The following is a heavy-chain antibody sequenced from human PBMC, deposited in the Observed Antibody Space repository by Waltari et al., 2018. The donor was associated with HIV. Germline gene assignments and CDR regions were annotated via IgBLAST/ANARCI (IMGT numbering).Heavy chain of an antibody. CDR3: ARAGTAGACDSIKCPRNFFDP. CDR2: GYTSGST. CDR1: GGSISSYF. J-gene: IGHJ5*02. V-gene: IGHV4-4*07. D-gene: IGHD3-22*01. Sequence: QVQLQESGPGLVKPSETLSLTCTVSGGSISSYFWSWLRQPAGRGLGWIGRGYTSGSTNYNPSLKSRVTMSVDTSKNQLSLKLSSVTAADTAIYYCARAGTAGACDSIKCPRNFFDPWGQGTLVTVSS.